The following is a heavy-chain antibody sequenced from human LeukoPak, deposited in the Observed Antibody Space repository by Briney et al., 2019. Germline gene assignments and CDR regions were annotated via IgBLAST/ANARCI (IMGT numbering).Heavy chain of an antibody. CDR2: IYYSGST. Sequence: SETLSLTRTVSRGSISSSSYYWGWIRQPPGKGLEWIGSIYYSGSTYYNPSLKSRVTISVDTSKNQFSLKLSSVTAADTAVYYCASAHYYDSSGYSLGDAFDIWGQGTMVTVSS. D-gene: IGHD3-22*01. CDR3: ASAHYYDSSGYSLGDAFDI. CDR1: RGSISSSSYY. V-gene: IGHV4-39*01. J-gene: IGHJ3*02.